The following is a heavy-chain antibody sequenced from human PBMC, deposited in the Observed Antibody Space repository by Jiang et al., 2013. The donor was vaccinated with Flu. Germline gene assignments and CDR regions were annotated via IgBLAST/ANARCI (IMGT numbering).Heavy chain of an antibody. J-gene: IGHJ4*02. D-gene: IGHD3-22*01. V-gene: IGHV5-51*01. CDR2: IYPGDSDT. Sequence: IGWVRQMPGKGLEWMGIIYPGDSDTRYSPSFQGQVTISADKSISTAYLQWSSLKASDTAMYYCARLAKYYYDSSGPYYFDYWGQGTLVTVSS. CDR3: ARLAKYYYDSSGPYYFDY.